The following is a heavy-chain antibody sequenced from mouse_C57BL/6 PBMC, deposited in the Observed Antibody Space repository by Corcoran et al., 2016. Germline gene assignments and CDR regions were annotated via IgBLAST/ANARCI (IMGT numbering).Heavy chain of an antibody. J-gene: IGHJ2*01. V-gene: IGHV8-12*01. D-gene: IGHD1-1*01. Sequence: QVTLKESGPGLLQSSQTLSLTCCFSGFSLSTYGKGVSWIRPPSGKGLEWLAHIYWDDDKRYNPSLQSRLPISKDTSRNQVVLKITSVDTADTATYYCARRASYYYGRLYYWGQGTTLIVSS. CDR3: ARRASYYYGRLYY. CDR2: IYWDDDK. CDR1: GFSLSTYGKG.